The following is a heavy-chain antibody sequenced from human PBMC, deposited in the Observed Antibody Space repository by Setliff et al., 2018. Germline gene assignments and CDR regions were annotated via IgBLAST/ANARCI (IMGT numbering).Heavy chain of an antibody. CDR1: GYTFANSI. CDR3: ERLVRYCTQRACQRTQDADR. CDR2: ISAYNGNT. V-gene: IGHV1-18*04. D-gene: IGHD2-8*01. J-gene: IGHJ5*02. Sequence: GASVQVSCKASGYTFANSIASWVRQAPGQGLEWMGWISAYNGNTHIKEKFQGRVSMTTDTSTNTGYMELRNLTPDDTAVYFCERLVRYCTQRACQRTQDADRWGQGTQVTVSS.